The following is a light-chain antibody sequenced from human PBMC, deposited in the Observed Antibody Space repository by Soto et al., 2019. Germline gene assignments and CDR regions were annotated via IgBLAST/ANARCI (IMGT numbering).Light chain of an antibody. Sequence: EIVLTQSPATLSLSPGERATLSCRASQSINNYLAWYQQKPGQGPRLLIYDASNTAAGIPARFSGSGSGTDFTLTISSLEPEDFAVYYCQQHSSWPMTFGQGTKVDIK. V-gene: IGKV3-11*01. J-gene: IGKJ1*01. CDR2: DAS. CDR3: QQHSSWPMT. CDR1: QSINNY.